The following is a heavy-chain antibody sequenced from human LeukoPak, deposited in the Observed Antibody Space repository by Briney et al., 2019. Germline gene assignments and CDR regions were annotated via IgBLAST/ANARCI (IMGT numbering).Heavy chain of an antibody. Sequence: ASVKVSCKASGYTFTGYYIHWVRQAPGQGLEWMGWINPNSGGPNYAQKFQGRVTMTRDTSISAAYMEMSRLRSDDTAVYYCARDVSAGGTNWFDPWGQGTLVTVSS. J-gene: IGHJ5*02. D-gene: IGHD3-16*01. CDR1: GYTFTGYY. V-gene: IGHV1-2*02. CDR3: ARDVSAGGTNWFDP. CDR2: INPNSGGP.